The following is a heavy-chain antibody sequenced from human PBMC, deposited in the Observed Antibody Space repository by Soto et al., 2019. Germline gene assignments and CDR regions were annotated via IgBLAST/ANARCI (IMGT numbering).Heavy chain of an antibody. CDR2: IIPIFGTA. Sequence: QVQLVQSGAEVKKPGSSVKVSCKASGGTFSSYAISWVRQAPGQGLEWMGGIIPIFGTANYAQKFQGRVTITADESTSTANMELSSLRSEDTAVYYCASSGRTYSSSHYYYYGMDVWGQGTTVTVSS. CDR1: GGTFSSYA. CDR3: ASSGRTYSSSHYYYYGMDV. V-gene: IGHV1-69*01. D-gene: IGHD6-6*01. J-gene: IGHJ6*02.